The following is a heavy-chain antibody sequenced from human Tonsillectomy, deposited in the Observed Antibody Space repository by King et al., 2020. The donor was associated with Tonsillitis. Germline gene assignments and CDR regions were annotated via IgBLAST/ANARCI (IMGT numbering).Heavy chain of an antibody. CDR1: GGSISTYY. CDR2: IYYSGST. J-gene: IGHJ4*02. Sequence: VQLQESGPGLVKPSETLSLTCTVSGGSISTYYWTWIRQPPGKGLEWIGYIYYSGSTNYNPSLKSRVTISVDTSKNQFSLRLSSVTAADTAVYYCARGKDRRGDFQYWGQETLVTVSS. V-gene: IGHV4-59*01. CDR3: ARGKDRRGDFQY.